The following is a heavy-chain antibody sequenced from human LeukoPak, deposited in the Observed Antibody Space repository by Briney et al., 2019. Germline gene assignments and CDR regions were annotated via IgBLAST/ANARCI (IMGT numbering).Heavy chain of an antibody. J-gene: IGHJ2*01. D-gene: IGHD2-15*01. CDR3: ARDRYCSGGSCYSGGWYFDL. V-gene: IGHV1-69*13. CDR2: IIPIFGTA. CDR1: GGTFSSYA. Sequence: SVKVSCKASGGTFSSYAISWVRQAPGQGLEWMGGIIPIFGTANYAQKFQGRVTITADESTSTAYMELSSLRSEDTAVYYCARDRYCSGGSCYSGGWYFDLWGRGILVTVSS.